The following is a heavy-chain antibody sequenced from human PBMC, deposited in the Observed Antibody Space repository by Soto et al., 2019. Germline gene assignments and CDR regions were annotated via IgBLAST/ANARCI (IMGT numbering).Heavy chain of an antibody. V-gene: IGHV4-39*01. CDR1: GYSISSSSYY. CDR3: ARHGYYYDSSGSTRAFDI. Sequence: SESLSRTFPVAGYSISSSSYYWGWIREPPGKGLEWIGTIYYSGTTYYNPSLKSRVAISIDTSKNQISLNLSSVTAADTAVYFCARHGYYYDSSGSTRAFDIWGHGTMVT. D-gene: IGHD3-22*01. J-gene: IGHJ3*02. CDR2: IYYSGTT.